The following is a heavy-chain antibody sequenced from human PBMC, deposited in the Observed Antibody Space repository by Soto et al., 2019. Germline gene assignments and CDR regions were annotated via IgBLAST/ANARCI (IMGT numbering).Heavy chain of an antibody. V-gene: IGHV1-69*13. CDR1: GGTFSSYA. J-gene: IGHJ4*02. CDR2: IIPIFGTA. D-gene: IGHD3-16*01. CDR3: ARVGLRTNRRGYYFDY. Sequence: SVKVSCKASGGTFSSYAISWVRQAPGQGLEWMGGIIPIFGTANYAQKFQGRVTITADESTSTAYMELSSLRSEDTAVYYCARVGLRTNRRGYYFDYWGQGTLVTVSS.